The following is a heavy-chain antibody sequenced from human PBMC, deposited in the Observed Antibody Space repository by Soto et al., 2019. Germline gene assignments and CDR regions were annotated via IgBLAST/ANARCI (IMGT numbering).Heavy chain of an antibody. CDR1: GGTFSSYT. V-gene: IGHV1-69*08. Sequence: QVQLVQSGAEVKKPGSSVKVSCKASGGTFSSYTISWVRQAPGQGLEWMGRIIPILGIANYAQKFQGRVTITADKXXSXAXXELSSLRSEDTAVYYCARDGNPYCGGDCTPNAFDIWGQGTMVTVSS. D-gene: IGHD2-21*02. CDR3: ARDGNPYCGGDCTPNAFDI. J-gene: IGHJ3*02. CDR2: IIPILGIA.